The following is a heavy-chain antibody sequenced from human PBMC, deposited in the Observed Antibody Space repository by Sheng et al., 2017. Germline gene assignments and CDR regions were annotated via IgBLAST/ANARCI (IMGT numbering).Heavy chain of an antibody. D-gene: IGHD2-2*02. CDR2: IIPILGIA. CDR1: GGTFSSYA. CDR3: ARDPNPGVVPAAIPHGAFTVTAFDY. Sequence: QVQLVQSGAEVKKPGSSVKVSCKASGGTFSSYAISWVRQAPGQGLEWMGGIIPILGIANYAQKFQGRVTITADKSTSTAYMELSSLRSEDTAVYYCARDPNPGVVPAAIPHGAFTVTAFDYWGQGTLVTVSS. J-gene: IGHJ4*02. V-gene: IGHV1-69*04.